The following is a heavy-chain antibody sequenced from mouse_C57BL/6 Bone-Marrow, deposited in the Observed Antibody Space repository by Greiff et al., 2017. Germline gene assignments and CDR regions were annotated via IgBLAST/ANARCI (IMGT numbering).Heavy chain of an antibody. CDR3: ARAMGLRYFYY. CDR1: GYTFTTYP. Sequence: QVNVKQSGAELVKPGASVKMSCKASGYTFTTYPIEWMKQNHGKSLEWIGNFHPYNDDTKYNEKFKGKATLTVEKSSSTAYLELSRLTYDDSAVYYCARAMGLRYFYYWVQGTTLTVSS. D-gene: IGHD2-4*01. CDR2: FHPYNDDT. V-gene: IGHV1-47*01. J-gene: IGHJ2*01.